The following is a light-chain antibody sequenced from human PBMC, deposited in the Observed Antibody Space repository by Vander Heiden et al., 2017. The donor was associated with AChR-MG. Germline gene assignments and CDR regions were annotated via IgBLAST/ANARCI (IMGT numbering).Light chain of an antibody. CDR1: PSVLYSSNNKNY. CDR3: QQYYSTPDT. CDR2: WAS. J-gene: IGKJ2*01. V-gene: IGKV4-1*01. Sequence: DIVMTQSPDSLAVSLGARATINCKSSPSVLYSSNNKNYLAWYQQKPGQPPKLLIYWASTRESGVPDRFSGSGSGTDFTLTISSLQAEDVAVYYCQQYYSTPDTFGQGTKLEIK.